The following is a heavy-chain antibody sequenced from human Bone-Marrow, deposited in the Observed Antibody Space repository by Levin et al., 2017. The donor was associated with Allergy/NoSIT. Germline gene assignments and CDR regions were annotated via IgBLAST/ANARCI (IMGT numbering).Heavy chain of an antibody. CDR1: GFTFSSYE. V-gene: IGHV3-48*03. Sequence: QSGGSLRLSCAASGFTFSSYEMNWVRQTSEKGLEWLSYISGTGSNVHYAESVKGRFTISRDNAKNSLYLQMNSLRAEDTAVYYCARLIRGFTDSGGFWGQGTLVTVSS. J-gene: IGHJ4*02. CDR2: ISGTGSNV. D-gene: IGHD4-17*01. CDR3: ARLIRGFTDSGGF.